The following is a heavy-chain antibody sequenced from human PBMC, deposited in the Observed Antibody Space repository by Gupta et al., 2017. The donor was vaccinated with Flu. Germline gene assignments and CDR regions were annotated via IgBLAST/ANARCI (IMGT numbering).Heavy chain of an antibody. V-gene: IGHV3-33*01. D-gene: IGHD6-6*01. CDR3: ARDPYSSSSNWFDP. CDR2: WYDASNK. J-gene: IGHJ5*02. Sequence: WYDASNKYYADSVKGRFTISRDNSKNTLYLQMNSLRAEDTAVYYCARDPYSSSSNWFDPWGQGTLVTVSS.